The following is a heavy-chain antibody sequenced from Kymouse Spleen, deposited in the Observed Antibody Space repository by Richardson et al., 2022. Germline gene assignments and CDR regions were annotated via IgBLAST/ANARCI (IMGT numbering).Heavy chain of an antibody. CDR3: ARNYYGSGSYGYYGMDV. CDR2: INAGNGNT. CDR1: GYTFTSYA. D-gene: IGHD3-10*01. V-gene: IGHV1-3*01. Sequence: QVQLVQSGAEVKKPGASVKVSCKASGYTFTSYAMHWVRQAPGQRLEWMGWINAGNGNTKYSQKFQGRVTITRDTSASTAYMELSSLRSEDTAVYYCARNYYGSGSYGYYGMDVWGQGTTVTVSS. J-gene: IGHJ6*02.